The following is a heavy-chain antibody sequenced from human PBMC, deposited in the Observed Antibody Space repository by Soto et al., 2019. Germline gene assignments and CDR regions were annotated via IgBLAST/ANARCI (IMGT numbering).Heavy chain of an antibody. D-gene: IGHD6-19*01. V-gene: IGHV3-33*01. J-gene: IGHJ4*02. CDR2: IWNDGSHQ. Sequence: GGSLRLSCVASGFTFSDSAMHWVRQAPGKGLEWVAMIWNDGSHQYYVDSVKGRFTVSRDNSKNTVTLQMNSLRAEDTAVYYCARDPPNSGWAFDHWGQGALVTVSS. CDR3: ARDPPNSGWAFDH. CDR1: GFTFSDSA.